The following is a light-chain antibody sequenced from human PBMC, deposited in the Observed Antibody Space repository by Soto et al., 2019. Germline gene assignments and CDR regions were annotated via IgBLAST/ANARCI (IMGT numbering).Light chain of an antibody. CDR3: SSYAGSNIVV. J-gene: IGLJ2*01. Sequence: QSVLTQPPSASGSPGQSVTISCTGTSSDVGGYNFVSWYQQHPGKAPKLMIYEVSERPSGVPDRFSGSKSGNTASLTVSGLQVEHEPDYYCSSYAGSNIVVFGGGTKVTVL. CDR2: EVS. CDR1: SSDVGGYNF. V-gene: IGLV2-8*01.